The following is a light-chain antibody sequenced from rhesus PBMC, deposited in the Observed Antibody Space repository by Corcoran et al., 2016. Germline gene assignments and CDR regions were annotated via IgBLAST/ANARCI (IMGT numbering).Light chain of an antibody. CDR1: QGISNF. CDR2: VAS. Sequence: DIQMTQSPSSLSASVGDRVTITCRASQGISNFLSWYQQKPGKAPNLLIYVASTLQVGVPSRYSGSGSWTVFTLTISSLQAEDFATYFCLQYNSDPLTFGPGTKLDVK. J-gene: IGKJ3*01. V-gene: IGKV1-43*02. CDR3: LQYNSDPLT.